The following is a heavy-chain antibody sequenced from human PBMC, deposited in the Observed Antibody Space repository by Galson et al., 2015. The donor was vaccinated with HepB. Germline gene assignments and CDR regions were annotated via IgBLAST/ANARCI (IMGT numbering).Heavy chain of an antibody. CDR3: VKDRYGGTGGVFDY. D-gene: IGHD4-23*01. Sequence: SLRLSCAASGFNFSSYAMSWVRQAPGKGLEWVSGISGSGGNTYYADSVKGRFTISRDNSYNTLYLQMNRLRAEDTAVYYCVKDRYGGTGGVFDYWGQGTLVTVSS. CDR1: GFNFSSYA. J-gene: IGHJ4*02. V-gene: IGHV3-23*01. CDR2: ISGSGGNT.